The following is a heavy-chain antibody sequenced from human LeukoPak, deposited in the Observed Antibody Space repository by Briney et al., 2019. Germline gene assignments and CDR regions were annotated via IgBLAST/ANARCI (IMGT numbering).Heavy chain of an antibody. CDR3: AGEEYCGGDCYSGFDY. CDR1: GYSISSGYY. Sequence: SETLSLTCTVSGYSISSGYYWGWIRQPPGKGLEWIGYIYDSGSTNYNPSLKSRVTISVDTSKNRFSLKLSSVTAADTAVYFWAGEEYCGGDCYSGFDYWGQGTLVTVSS. V-gene: IGHV4-61*01. D-gene: IGHD2-21*02. CDR2: IYDSGST. J-gene: IGHJ4*02.